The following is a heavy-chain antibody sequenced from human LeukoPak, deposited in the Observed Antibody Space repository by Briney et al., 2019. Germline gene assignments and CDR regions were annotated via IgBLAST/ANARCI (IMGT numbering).Heavy chain of an antibody. D-gene: IGHD6-6*01. Sequence: SVKVSCKASGYTFTSYAISWVRQAPGQGLEWMGGIIPIFGTANYAQKFQGRVTITADESTSTAYMELSSLRSEDTAVYYCASRIAARRGLGRWFDPWGQGTLVTVSS. CDR2: IIPIFGTA. J-gene: IGHJ5*02. V-gene: IGHV1-69*13. CDR1: GYTFTSYA. CDR3: ASRIAARRGLGRWFDP.